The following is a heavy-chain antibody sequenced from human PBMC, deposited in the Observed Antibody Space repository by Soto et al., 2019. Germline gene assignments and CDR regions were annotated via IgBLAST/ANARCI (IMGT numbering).Heavy chain of an antibody. CDR1: GFTFRDYF. V-gene: IGHV3-11*01. CDR3: VIDYWGSVDN. Sequence: QVQLVESGGGLVKPGGSLRLSCEASGFTFRDYFMSWIRQAPGKGLEWIAHIDGSGGTIFHADPVKGRFTVSRDNAKNSLYLQMDSLRVGGTAVYHCVIDYWGSVDNWGQGTLGTVSS. J-gene: IGHJ4*02. CDR2: IDGSGGTI. D-gene: IGHD7-27*01.